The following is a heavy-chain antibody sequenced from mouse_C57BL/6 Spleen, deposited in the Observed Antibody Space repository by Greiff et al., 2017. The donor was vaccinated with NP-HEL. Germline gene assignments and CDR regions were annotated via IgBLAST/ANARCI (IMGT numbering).Heavy chain of an antibody. CDR2: IYPENGDT. CDR1: GFNIKDDY. D-gene: IGHD2-2*01. CDR3: GDGYALAY. V-gene: IGHV14-4*01. Sequence: EVQLQESGAELVRPGASVKLSCTASGFNIKDDYMHWVKQRPEQGLEWIGWIYPENGDTEYASKFQGKATITADTSSNTAYLQLSSLTSEDTAVYYGGDGYALAYWGQGTLVTVSA. J-gene: IGHJ3*01.